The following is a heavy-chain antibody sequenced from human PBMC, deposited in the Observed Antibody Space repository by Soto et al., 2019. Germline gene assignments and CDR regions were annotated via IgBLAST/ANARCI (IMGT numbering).Heavy chain of an antibody. Sequence: QVQLVESGGGVVQPGRSLRLSCAASGFTFSSYAMHWVRQAPGKGLEWVAVISYDGSNKYYADSVKGRFTISRDNSKNKLYLQMNSLRAEDTAVYYCARLMGIAVAAALDYWGQGTLVTVSS. D-gene: IGHD6-19*01. CDR2: ISYDGSNK. V-gene: IGHV3-30-3*01. CDR1: GFTFSSYA. J-gene: IGHJ4*02. CDR3: ARLMGIAVAAALDY.